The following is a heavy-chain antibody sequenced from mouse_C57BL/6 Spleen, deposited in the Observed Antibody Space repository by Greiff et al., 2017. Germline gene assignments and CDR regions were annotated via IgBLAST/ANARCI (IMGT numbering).Heavy chain of an antibody. J-gene: IGHJ3*01. D-gene: IGHD2-4*01. V-gene: IGHV6-6*01. CDR2: IRNKANNHAT. CDR3: TRPDDYGRWFAY. Sequence: EVKLMESGGGLVQPGGSMKLSCAASGFTFSDAWMDWVRQSPEKGLEWVAEIRNKANNHATYYAESVKGRFTISRDDSKSSVYLQMNSLRAEDTGIYYCTRPDDYGRWFAYWGQGTLVTVSA. CDR1: GFTFSDAW.